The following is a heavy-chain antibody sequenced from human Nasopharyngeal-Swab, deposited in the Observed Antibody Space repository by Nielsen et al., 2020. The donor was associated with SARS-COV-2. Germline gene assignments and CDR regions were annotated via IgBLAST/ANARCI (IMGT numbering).Heavy chain of an antibody. J-gene: IGHJ4*02. CDR1: GFTFSSYG. Sequence: GESLKISCAASGFTFSSYGMHWVRQAPGKGLEWVAVISYDGSNKYYADSVKGRFTISRDNSKNTLYLQMNSLRAEDTAVYYCAKDLGQQRALDYWGQGTLVTVSS. V-gene: IGHV3-30*18. D-gene: IGHD6-13*01. CDR2: ISYDGSNK. CDR3: AKDLGQQRALDY.